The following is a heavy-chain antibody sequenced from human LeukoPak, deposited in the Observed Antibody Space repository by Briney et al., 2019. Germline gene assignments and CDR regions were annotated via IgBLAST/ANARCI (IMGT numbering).Heavy chain of an antibody. V-gene: IGHV4-39*07. CDR2: IYYSGST. J-gene: IGHJ4*02. D-gene: IGHD5-18*01. Sequence: SETLSLTCTVPGGSISSSSYYWGWIRQPPGKGLEWIGSIYYSGSTYYNPSLKSRVTISVDTSKNQFSLKLSSVTAADTAVYYCARDQDTAMVNDYWGQGTLVTVSS. CDR3: ARDQDTAMVNDY. CDR1: GGSISSSSYY.